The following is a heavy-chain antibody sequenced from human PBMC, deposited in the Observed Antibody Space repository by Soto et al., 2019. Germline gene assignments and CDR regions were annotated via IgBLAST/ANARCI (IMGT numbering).Heavy chain of an antibody. CDR1: GYICTRYY. CDR2: ISLSGGST. J-gene: IGHJ4*02. Sequence: VLVKFSGRLPGYICTRYYMGWLRQSPGQGLAWMGIISLSGGSTGYAQKFPGRVTMTRDTSTSTVYMGLSSLRSEDTAVYYCARGGLTTLNPSRAYYLDYSGQGTLVAVSS. V-gene: IGHV1-46*01. CDR3: ARGGLTTLNPSRAYYLDY. D-gene: IGHD4-4*01.